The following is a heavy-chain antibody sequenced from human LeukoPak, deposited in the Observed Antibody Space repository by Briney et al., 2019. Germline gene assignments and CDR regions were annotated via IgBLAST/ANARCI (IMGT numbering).Heavy chain of an antibody. V-gene: IGHV4-59*08. CDR2: MYYSGSA. D-gene: IGHD6-13*01. Sequence: PSQTLSLTCTVAAGSISRNWSWIRQPPEKGLEWIAYMYYSGSANSNPSLKSRVTMTVDTSKNQFSLKPSSVTAADTAVYFCARLSAAAWSPFDYWGQGTLVTVSS. J-gene: IGHJ4*02. CDR3: ARLSAAAWSPFDY. CDR1: AGSISRN.